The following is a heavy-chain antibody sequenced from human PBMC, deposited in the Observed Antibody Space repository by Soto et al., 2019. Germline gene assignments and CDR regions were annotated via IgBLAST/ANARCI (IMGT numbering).Heavy chain of an antibody. CDR3: ARQLDSAFGELLSDLYYYYYGMDV. D-gene: IGHD3-10*01. Sequence: PSETLSLTCTVSGGSISSSSYYWGWIRQPPGKGLEWIGSIYYSGSTYYNPSLKSRVTISVDTSKNQFSLKLSSVTAADTAVYYCARQLDSAFGELLSDLYYYYYGMDVWGQGTTVTVSS. V-gene: IGHV4-39*01. CDR1: GGSISSSSYY. J-gene: IGHJ6*02. CDR2: IYYSGST.